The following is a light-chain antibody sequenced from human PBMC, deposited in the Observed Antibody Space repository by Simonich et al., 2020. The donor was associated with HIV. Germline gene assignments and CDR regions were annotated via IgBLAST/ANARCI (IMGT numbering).Light chain of an antibody. CDR1: VLAKKY. Sequence: SYELTQPSSVSVSTGQTARITCSGDVLAKKYARWFQQKPGQAPILVIYKDSERPSGIPERFSGSSSGTTVTLTISGAQVEDEADYYCYSAAENNWVIGGGTKLTVL. CDR2: KDS. V-gene: IGLV3-27*01. J-gene: IGLJ3*02. CDR3: YSAAENNWV.